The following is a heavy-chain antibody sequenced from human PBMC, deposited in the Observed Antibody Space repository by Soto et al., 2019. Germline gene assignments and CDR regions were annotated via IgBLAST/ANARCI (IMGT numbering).Heavy chain of an antibody. D-gene: IGHD5-18*01. Sequence: GGSLRLSCAASGFTFNNYGMHWVRQAPGKGLEWVALIWYDGSNREYADSVKGRFTISRDNSKNTLYLQMNSLRAEDTAVFYCARWNVQHDSYGYFWGQGTQVTVS. CDR3: ARWNVQHDSYGYF. CDR2: IWYDGSNR. J-gene: IGHJ4*02. CDR1: GFTFNNYG. V-gene: IGHV3-33*01.